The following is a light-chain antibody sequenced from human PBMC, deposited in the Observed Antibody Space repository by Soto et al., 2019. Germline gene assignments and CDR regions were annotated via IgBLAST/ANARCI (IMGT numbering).Light chain of an antibody. Sequence: DIQMTQSPSSVSASVGDTVTITCRASQDINSRLAWFQQQPGRPPKYVIQAATMLQSGFPSRFAGSGSGRDFTLTIHTLQPEDSATYDCLQVANFPRTFGQGTKVDIK. CDR2: AAT. V-gene: IGKV1-12*01. J-gene: IGKJ1*01. CDR1: QDINSR. CDR3: LQVANFPRT.